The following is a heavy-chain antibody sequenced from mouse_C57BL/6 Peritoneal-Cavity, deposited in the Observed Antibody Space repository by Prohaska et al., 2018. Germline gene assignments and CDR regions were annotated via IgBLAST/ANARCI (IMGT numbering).Heavy chain of an antibody. V-gene: IGHV1-4*01. CDR1: GYTFTSYT. CDR3: ARSDITTVVADY. D-gene: IGHD1-1*01. CDR2: SNPSSGYT. J-gene: IGHJ2*01. Sequence: MSCKASGYTFTSYTMHWVKQRPGQGLEWIGYSNPSSGYTKYNQKFKEKATLTADKSSSTAYMQLSSLASEDSAVYYCARSDITTVVADYWGQGTTLTVSS.